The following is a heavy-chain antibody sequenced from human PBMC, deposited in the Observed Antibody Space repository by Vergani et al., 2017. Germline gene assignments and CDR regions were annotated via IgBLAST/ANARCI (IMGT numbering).Heavy chain of an antibody. D-gene: IGHD2-2*01. CDR2: ISGSGGST. Sequence: VQLVESGGGVVQPGRSLRLSCAASGFTFSSYAMHWVRQAPGKGLEWVSAISGSGGSTYYADSVKGRFTISRDNSKNTLYLQMNSLRAEDTAVYYCAKAGLYCSSTSCHYYYYMDVWGKGTTVTVSS. J-gene: IGHJ6*03. V-gene: IGHV3-23*04. CDR3: AKAGLYCSSTSCHYYYYMDV. CDR1: GFTFSSYA.